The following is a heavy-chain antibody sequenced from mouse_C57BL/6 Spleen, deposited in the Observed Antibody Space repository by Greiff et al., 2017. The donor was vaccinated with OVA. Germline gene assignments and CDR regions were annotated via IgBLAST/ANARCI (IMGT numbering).Heavy chain of an antibody. V-gene: IGHV2-6*01. D-gene: IGHD3-3*01. J-gene: IGHJ4*01. CDR1: GFSFTSYG. CDR2: IWGVGST. Sequence: VKLVESGPDLVAPSQCLSISCTVSGFSFTSYGVDWVRQSPGKGLEWLGVIWGVGSTNYNSALKSRLSISKDNSKSQVFLKKNSLHTDDAAMYYCASGGVGDMDYWGQGTSVTVSS. CDR3: ASGGVGDMDY.